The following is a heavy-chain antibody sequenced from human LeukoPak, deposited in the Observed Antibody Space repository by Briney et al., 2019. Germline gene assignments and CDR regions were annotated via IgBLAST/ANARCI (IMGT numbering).Heavy chain of an antibody. CDR1: GFPFTMYY. Sequence: ASVKVSRKASGFPFTMYYIHWVRQAPGQGFAWMGMINPGDGGTPYAQRFRGRVTDPRHMSTTTVYVAPHDLRSDDTAVFFCARGQRGGLSGSLGGLFASYYTYYYMDVWGRGTTVTVSS. J-gene: IGHJ6*03. CDR2: INPGDGGT. V-gene: IGHV1-46*01. CDR3: ARGQRGGLSGSLGGLFASYYTYYYMDV. D-gene: IGHD1-26*01.